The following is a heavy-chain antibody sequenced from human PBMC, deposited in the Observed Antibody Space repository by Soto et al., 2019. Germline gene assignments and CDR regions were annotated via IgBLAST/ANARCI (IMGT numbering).Heavy chain of an antibody. CDR3: AIYQPRTDHHHAFDI. CDR2: ISSSSSYI. J-gene: IGHJ3*02. Sequence: LRLSCAASGFTFSSYSMNWVRQAPGKGLEWVSSISSSSSYIYYADSVKGRFTISRDNAKNSLYLQMNSLRAEDTAVYYCAIYQPRTDHHHAFDIWGQGTMVTVSS. CDR1: GFTFSSYS. V-gene: IGHV3-21*01. D-gene: IGHD2-2*01.